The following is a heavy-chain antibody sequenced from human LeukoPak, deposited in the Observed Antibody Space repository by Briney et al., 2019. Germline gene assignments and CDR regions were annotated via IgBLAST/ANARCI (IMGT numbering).Heavy chain of an antibody. D-gene: IGHD5-12*01. CDR3: ARPINTFFDS. V-gene: IGHV1-46*01. J-gene: IGHJ4*02. CDR1: GYTFTSYY. CDR2: INPSGGST. Sequence: GASVKVSCKASGYTFTSYYMHWVRQAPGQGLEWMGIINPSGGSTSYAQKFQGRVTLTTDTSTSTAYMELRSLRSADTAVYYCARPINTFFDSWGQGTLVTVSS.